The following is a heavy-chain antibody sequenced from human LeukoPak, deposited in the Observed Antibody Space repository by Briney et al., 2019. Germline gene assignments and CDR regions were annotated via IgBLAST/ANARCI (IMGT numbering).Heavy chain of an antibody. Sequence: AGGSLRLSCAASGFSFRSYAMSWVRQVPGKGLEWVSLISGSGDVTYYADSVQGRFTISRDNSKNTLYLRMSSLRAEDTAVYYCARDYPPPPVAGPYYFDYWGQGTLVTVSS. D-gene: IGHD6-19*01. V-gene: IGHV3-23*01. J-gene: IGHJ4*02. CDR2: ISGSGDVT. CDR3: ARDYPPPPVAGPYYFDY. CDR1: GFSFRSYA.